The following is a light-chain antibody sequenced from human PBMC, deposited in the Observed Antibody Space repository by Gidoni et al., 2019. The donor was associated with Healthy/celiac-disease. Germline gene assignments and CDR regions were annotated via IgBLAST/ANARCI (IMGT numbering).Light chain of an antibody. V-gene: IGKV2-30*02. CDR1: QSLVHSDGNTY. CDR3: MQGTHWPQFT. CDR2: KVS. Sequence: DVVMTQSPLSLPVTLGQPASISCRSSQSLVHSDGNTYLNWFQQRPGQSPRRLIYKVSNRDSGVPDRFSGSGSGTDFTLKISRVEAEDVGVDYCMQGTHWPQFTFGPGTKVDIK. J-gene: IGKJ3*01.